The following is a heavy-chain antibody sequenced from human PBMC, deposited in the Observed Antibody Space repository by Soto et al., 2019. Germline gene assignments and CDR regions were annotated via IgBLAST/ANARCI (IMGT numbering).Heavy chain of an antibody. J-gene: IGHJ4*02. CDR2: VSIGGST. CDR3: AKRRGAGGNFDY. V-gene: IGHV3-23*01. D-gene: IGHD1-26*01. Sequence: GGSLRLSCTASGFTFSSYAMGWVRQGPGKGLEWVAVVSIGGSTHYADSVRGRFTISRDNSKNTLSLQMNSLTAEDTAVYFCAKRRGAGGNFDYWGQGALVTVSS. CDR1: GFTFSSYA.